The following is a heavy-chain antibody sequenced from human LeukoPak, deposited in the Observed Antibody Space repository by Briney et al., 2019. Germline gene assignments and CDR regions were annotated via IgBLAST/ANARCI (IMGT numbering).Heavy chain of an antibody. CDR1: GFTFSSYG. CDR3: ASGEDGSGSYFFGDY. D-gene: IGHD3-10*01. CDR2: IRYDGSNK. Sequence: GGSLRLSCAASGFTFSSYGMHWVRQAPGKGLEWVACIRYDGSNKYYADSVKGRFTISRDNAKNSLYLQMNSLRAEDTALYYCASGEDGSGSYFFGDYWGQGTLVTVSS. J-gene: IGHJ4*02. V-gene: IGHV3-30*02.